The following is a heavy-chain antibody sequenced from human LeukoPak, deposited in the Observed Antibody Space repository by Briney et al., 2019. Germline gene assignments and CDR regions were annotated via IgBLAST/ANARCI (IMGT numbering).Heavy chain of an antibody. D-gene: IGHD3-3*01. CDR2: FDPEGGET. V-gene: IGHV1-24*01. J-gene: IGHJ4*02. Sequence: ASVKVSCKVSGYTLTELSMHWVRQAPGKGLEWMGGFDPEGGETIYAQKFQGRVTMTEDTSTDTAYMELSSLRSEDTAVYYCATDLFHYDFWSGQGYWGQGTLVTVSS. CDR1: GYTLTELS. CDR3: ATDLFHYDFWSGQGY.